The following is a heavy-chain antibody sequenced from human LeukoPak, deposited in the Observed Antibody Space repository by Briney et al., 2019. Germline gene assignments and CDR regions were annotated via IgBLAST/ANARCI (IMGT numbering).Heavy chain of an antibody. V-gene: IGHV4-4*07. J-gene: IGHJ6*02. CDR1: GSSISSYY. CDR2: IYTSGST. Sequence: SETLSLTCTVSGSSISSYYWSWIRQPAGKGLEWIGRIYTSGSTNYNPSLKSRVTMSVDTSKNQFSLKLSSVTAADTAVYYCARDRATNYYYGMDVWGQGTTVTVSS. D-gene: IGHD5-24*01. CDR3: ARDRATNYYYGMDV.